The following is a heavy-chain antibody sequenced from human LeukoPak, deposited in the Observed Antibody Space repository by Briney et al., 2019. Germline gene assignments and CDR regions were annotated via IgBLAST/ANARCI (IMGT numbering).Heavy chain of an antibody. CDR3: AKVPPNYYDSSGYYFSVDYYFDY. V-gene: IGHV3-23*01. Sequence: GGSLRLSCAASGFTFSSYAMSWVRQAPGKGLEWVSAISGSGGSTYYADSVKGRFTISRDNSKNTLYLQMNSLRAEDTAVYYCAKVPPNYYDSSGYYFSVDYYFDYWGQGTLVTVSS. CDR2: ISGSGGST. J-gene: IGHJ4*02. D-gene: IGHD3-22*01. CDR1: GFTFSSYA.